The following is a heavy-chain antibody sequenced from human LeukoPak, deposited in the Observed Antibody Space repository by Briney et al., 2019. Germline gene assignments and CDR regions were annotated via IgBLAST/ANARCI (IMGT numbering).Heavy chain of an antibody. Sequence: GRSLRLSCAASGFTFSSYGMHWVRQAPGKGLEWVAVISYDGSNKYYADSVKGRFTISRDNSKNTLYLQMNSLRAEDTAVYYCAKAIWELLDAFDIWGQGTMVTVSS. V-gene: IGHV3-30*18. CDR2: ISYDGSNK. CDR3: AKAIWELLDAFDI. J-gene: IGHJ3*02. CDR1: GFTFSSYG. D-gene: IGHD1-26*01.